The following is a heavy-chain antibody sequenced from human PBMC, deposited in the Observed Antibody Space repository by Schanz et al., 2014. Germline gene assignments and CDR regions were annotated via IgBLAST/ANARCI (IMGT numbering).Heavy chain of an antibody. J-gene: IGHJ4*02. V-gene: IGHV1-69*02. CDR1: GGTFSSDT. CDR3: ARGSPENMIRGELDY. CDR2: IVPIAGIT. Sequence: QVHLVQSGAEVKKPGSSVKVSCKASGGTFSSDTFSWVRRAPGQGLEWMGRIVPIAGITNYAQRFQGRVTITADKSSDTAYMELTSLRSEDTAVYYCARGSPENMIRGELDYWGQGTLVTVSS. D-gene: IGHD3-10*01.